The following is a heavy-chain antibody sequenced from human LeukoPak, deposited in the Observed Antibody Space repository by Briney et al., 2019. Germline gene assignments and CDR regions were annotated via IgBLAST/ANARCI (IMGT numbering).Heavy chain of an antibody. D-gene: IGHD5-24*01. CDR3: AKDVFGMATPLPDDAFDI. V-gene: IGHV3-30*02. J-gene: IGHJ3*02. CDR2: IRYDGSNK. Sequence: PGGSLRLSCAASGFTFSSYGMHWVRQAPGKGLEWVAFIRYDGSNKYYADSVKGRFTISRDNSKNTLYLQMNSLRAEDTAVYYCAKDVFGMATPLPDDAFDIWGQGTMVTVSS. CDR1: GFTFSSYG.